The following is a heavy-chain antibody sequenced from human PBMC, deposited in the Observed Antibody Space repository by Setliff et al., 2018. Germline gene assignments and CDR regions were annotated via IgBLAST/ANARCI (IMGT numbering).Heavy chain of an antibody. J-gene: IGHJ4*02. Sequence: ASVKVSCKASGYTFFHSGITWVRQAPGQGLLWMRRIIPILETTNYAQNFQGRDSITADESTRTAYMEWSSLRFGDTAIYYCARDIGVTIAGATFRGFDTWGQGTQVTVSS. CDR1: GYTFFHSG. D-gene: IGHD1-26*01. CDR3: ARDIGVTIAGATFRGFDT. CDR2: IIPILETT. V-gene: IGHV1-69*11.